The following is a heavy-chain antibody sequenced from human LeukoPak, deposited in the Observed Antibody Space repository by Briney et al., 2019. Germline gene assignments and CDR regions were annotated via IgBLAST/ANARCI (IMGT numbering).Heavy chain of an antibody. J-gene: IGHJ5*02. Sequence: ASVKVSCKASGYTFTSYYMHWVRQAPGQGLEWMGIINPSGGSTSYAQKFQGRVTMTRDTSTSTVYVELSSLRSEDTAVYYCARAPSSSWYRSFRWFDPWGQGTLVTVSS. CDR3: ARAPSSSWYRSFRWFDP. D-gene: IGHD6-13*01. CDR2: INPSGGST. CDR1: GYTFTSYY. V-gene: IGHV1-46*01.